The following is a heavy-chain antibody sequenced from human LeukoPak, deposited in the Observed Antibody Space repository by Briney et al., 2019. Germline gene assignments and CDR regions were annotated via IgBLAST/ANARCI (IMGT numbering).Heavy chain of an antibody. J-gene: IGHJ4*02. D-gene: IGHD3-16*02. V-gene: IGHV4-59*08. CDR3: ARHGLFRGKVIFDY. CDR1: GGSISSYY. CDR2: IYHSGST. Sequence: PSETLSLTCTVSGGSISSYYWSWIRQPPGKRLEWIGYIYHSGSTNYNSSLKSRVTISVDTSKNQFSLKLSSVTAADTAVYYCARHGLFRGKVIFDYWGQGTLVTVSS.